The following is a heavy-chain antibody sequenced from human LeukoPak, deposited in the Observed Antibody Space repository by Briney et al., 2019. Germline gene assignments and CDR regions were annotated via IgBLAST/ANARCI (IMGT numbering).Heavy chain of an antibody. CDR2: IGTAGDT. CDR1: GFTFSSYD. Sequence: GGSLRLSCAASGFTFSSYDMHWVRQATGKGLEWVSAIGTAGDTYFADSVKGRFTISRDNSKNTVFLQMDSLRAEDTAVYYCAKTTAGYSSGRYPGWPIDYWGQGTLVTVSS. J-gene: IGHJ4*02. D-gene: IGHD6-19*01. V-gene: IGHV3-13*01. CDR3: AKTTAGYSSGRYPGWPIDY.